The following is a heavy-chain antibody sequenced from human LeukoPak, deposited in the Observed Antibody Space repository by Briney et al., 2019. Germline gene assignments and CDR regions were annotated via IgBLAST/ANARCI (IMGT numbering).Heavy chain of an antibody. V-gene: IGHV3-21*01. CDR3: ARNLITFGGVIANPLDY. CDR2: ISSSSSYI. J-gene: IGHJ4*02. Sequence: GGSLRLSCAASGFTFSSYSMNWVRQAPGKGLEWVSSISSSSSYIYYADSVKGRFTISRDNAKNSLYLQMNSLRAEDTAVYYCARNLITFGGVIANPLDYWGQGTLVTASS. D-gene: IGHD3-16*02. CDR1: GFTFSSYS.